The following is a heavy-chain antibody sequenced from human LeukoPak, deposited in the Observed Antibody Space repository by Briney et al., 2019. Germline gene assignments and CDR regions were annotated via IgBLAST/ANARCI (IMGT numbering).Heavy chain of an antibody. J-gene: IGHJ4*02. CDR2: VYNSGST. CDR1: GGSSSSHY. V-gene: IGHV4-4*07. D-gene: IGHD6-19*01. CDR3: ARETYNSGWYFDY. Sequence: SETLSLTCTVSGGSSSSHYWSWIRQPAGKGLEWIGRVYNSGSTNYNPPLESRVTMSMDTSKNQFSLKLSSVTAADTAVYYCARETYNSGWYFDYWGQGTLVTVSS.